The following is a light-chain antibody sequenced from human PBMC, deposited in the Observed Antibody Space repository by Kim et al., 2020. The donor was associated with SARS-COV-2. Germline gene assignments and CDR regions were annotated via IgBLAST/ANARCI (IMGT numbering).Light chain of an antibody. CDR1: QSISVW. Sequence: GDRVTITCRASQSISVWLAWYQQKPGKAPSLLIYDASILESGVPSRFSGSGSGTEFTLTISGLQADDFATYYCQEYKSNLWTFGQGTKLEI. V-gene: IGKV1-5*01. CDR3: QEYKSNLWT. J-gene: IGKJ1*01. CDR2: DAS.